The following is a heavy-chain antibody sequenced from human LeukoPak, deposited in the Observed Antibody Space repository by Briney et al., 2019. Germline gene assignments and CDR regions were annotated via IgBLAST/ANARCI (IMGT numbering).Heavy chain of an antibody. D-gene: IGHD6-19*01. CDR2: IFYSGST. J-gene: IGHJ4*02. V-gene: IGHV4-39*07. CDR3: ARVSGWNPLQAAHLDY. CDR1: DDSISSNSYC. Sequence: PSETLSLTCTVSDDSISSNSYCWGWIRQPPGKGLEWIGSIFYSGSTYYNPSLKSRVTISVDTSKKLFSLKLSSVTAADTAVYYCARVSGWNPLQAAHLDYWGQGTLVTVSS.